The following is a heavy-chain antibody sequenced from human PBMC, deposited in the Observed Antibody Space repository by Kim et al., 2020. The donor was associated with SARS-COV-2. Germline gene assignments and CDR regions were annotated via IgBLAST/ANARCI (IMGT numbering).Heavy chain of an antibody. CDR1: GGSFSGYY. D-gene: IGHD2-2*01. V-gene: IGHV4-34*01. CDR3: ARGYCSSTSCSNDAFDI. J-gene: IGHJ3*02. CDR2: INHSGST. Sequence: SETLSLTCAVYGGSFSGYYWSWIRQPPGKGLEWIGEINHSGSTNYNPSLKSRVTISVDTSKNQFSLKLSSVTAADTAVYYCARGYCSSTSCSNDAFDIWGQGTMVTVSS.